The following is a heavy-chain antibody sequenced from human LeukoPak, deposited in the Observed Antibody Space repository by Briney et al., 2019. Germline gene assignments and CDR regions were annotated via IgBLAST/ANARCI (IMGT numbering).Heavy chain of an antibody. Sequence: SETLSLTCTVSGGSISGWYWSWIRQPPGKGLEWIGYIYGSGYTNYNPSLKSRVPMSIDTSKNHFSLKLTSVTAADTATYYCARETSLAGFASGLGFNYWGQGILVTVSS. V-gene: IGHV4-59*01. J-gene: IGHJ4*02. CDR2: IYGSGYT. D-gene: IGHD6-19*01. CDR3: ARETSLAGFASGLGFNY. CDR1: GGSISGWY.